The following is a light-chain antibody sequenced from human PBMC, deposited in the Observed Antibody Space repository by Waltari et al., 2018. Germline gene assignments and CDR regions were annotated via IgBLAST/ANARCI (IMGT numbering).Light chain of an antibody. CDR1: QSVRSIA. V-gene: IGKV3-20*01. CDR3: QQYDGSAVT. J-gene: IGKJ4*01. CDR2: GTS. Sequence: IVLTQSPDTLSLSPGERASLSCTASQSVRSIALAWYQQKPGQAPRLLIYGTSSRATGFPDRFSGSGSGTDFTLTISRLEPEDFAVYHCQQYDGSAVTFGGGTKVEIK.